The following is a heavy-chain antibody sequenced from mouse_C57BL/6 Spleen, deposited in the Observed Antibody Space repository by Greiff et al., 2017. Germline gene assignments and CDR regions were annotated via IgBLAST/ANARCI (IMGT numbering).Heavy chain of an antibody. V-gene: IGHV1-50*01. Sequence: VQLQQPGAELVKPGASVKMSCKASGYTFTSYWMQWVKQRPGQGLEWIGEIDPSYSYTNYHQKFKGKATLTVDTSYSTAYMQLSSLSSADSAGYYCARRPMVTSTRYAIDYWGQGTSVTVSS. D-gene: IGHD2-2*01. CDR2: IDPSYSYT. J-gene: IGHJ4*01. CDR1: GYTFTSYW. CDR3: ARRPMVTSTRYAIDY.